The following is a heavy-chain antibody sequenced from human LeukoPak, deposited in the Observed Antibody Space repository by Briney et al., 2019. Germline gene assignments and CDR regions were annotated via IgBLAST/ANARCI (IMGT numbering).Heavy chain of an antibody. CDR2: IIPIFGTA. CDR3: ARDPRGGYDWFDY. Sequence: SVKVSCKASGGTFSSYAISWVRQAPGQGLEWMGGIIPIFGTANYAQKFQGRVTITAGKSTSTAYMELSSLRSEDTAVYYCARDPRGGYDWFDYWGQGTLVTVSS. V-gene: IGHV1-69*06. D-gene: IGHD5-12*01. CDR1: GGTFSSYA. J-gene: IGHJ4*02.